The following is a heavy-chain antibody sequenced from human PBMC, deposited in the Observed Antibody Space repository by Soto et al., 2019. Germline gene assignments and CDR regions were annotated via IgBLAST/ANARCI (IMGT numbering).Heavy chain of an antibody. J-gene: IGHJ3*02. V-gene: IGHV1-18*01. CDR3: TRTNIVGTTTDAFDI. CDR2: ISPYNGHT. CDR1: GYIFTNYG. D-gene: IGHD1-26*01. Sequence: QVQLVQSGAEVKKPGASVKVSCRASGYIFTNYGISWVRQAPGQGLEWMGWISPYNGHTKYAQKLQGRVTMTTDTFTSTVYMEMRSLRSDDAAMYYCTRTNIVGTTTDAFDIWGQGTMVTVSS.